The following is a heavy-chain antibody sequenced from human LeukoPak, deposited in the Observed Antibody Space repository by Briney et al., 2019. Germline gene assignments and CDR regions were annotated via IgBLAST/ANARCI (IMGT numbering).Heavy chain of an antibody. D-gene: IGHD3-16*01. CDR3: ARERFRGGEGAFDI. J-gene: IGHJ3*02. Sequence: PGGSLRLSCAASGFTFSSYEMNWVRQAPGKGLEWVSYISGSGRAIYFADSVKGRFTISRDNSKNTLYLQMNSLRAEDTAVYYCARERFRGGEGAFDIWGQGTMVTVSS. V-gene: IGHV3-48*03. CDR1: GFTFSSYE. CDR2: ISGSGRAI.